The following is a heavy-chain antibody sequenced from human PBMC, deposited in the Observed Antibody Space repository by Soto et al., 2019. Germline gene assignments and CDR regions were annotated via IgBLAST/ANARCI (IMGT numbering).Heavy chain of an antibody. CDR2: ISYDGSNK. D-gene: IGHD6-6*01. CDR1: GFTFSSYG. J-gene: IGHJ3*02. V-gene: IGHV3-30*18. Sequence: QVQLVESGGGVVQPGRSLRLSCAASGFTFSSYGMHWVRQAPGKGLEWVAVISYDGSNKYYADSVKGRFTISRDNSKNTLYLQMNSLRAEDTAVYYCAKDRGSSSGGAFDIWGQGTMVTDSS. CDR3: AKDRGSSSGGAFDI.